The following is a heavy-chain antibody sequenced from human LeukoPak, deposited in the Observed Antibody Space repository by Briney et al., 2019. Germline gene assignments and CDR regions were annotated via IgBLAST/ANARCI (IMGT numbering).Heavy chain of an antibody. D-gene: IGHD3-16*01. Sequence: GGSLRLSCAASGFTFSSYGMHWVRQAPGKGLEWVAVISYDGSNKYYADSVKGRFTISRDNSKNTLYLQMNSLRAEDTAVYYCAKGEYDYVWGSLDPWGQGTLVTVSS. J-gene: IGHJ5*02. CDR2: ISYDGSNK. V-gene: IGHV3-30*18. CDR1: GFTFSSYG. CDR3: AKGEYDYVWGSLDP.